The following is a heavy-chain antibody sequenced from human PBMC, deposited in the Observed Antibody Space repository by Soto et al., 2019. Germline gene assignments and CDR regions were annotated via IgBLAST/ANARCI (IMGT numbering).Heavy chain of an antibody. V-gene: IGHV3-30*18. Sequence: PGGSLRLSCAASGFTFSSYGMHWVRQAPGKGLEWVAVISYDGSNKYYADSVKGRFTISRDNSKNTLYLQMNSLRAEDTAVYYCAKDLGSVGYYYGMDVWGQGTTVTVSS. CDR1: GFTFSSYG. J-gene: IGHJ6*02. CDR3: AKDLGSVGYYYGMDV. CDR2: ISYDGSNK.